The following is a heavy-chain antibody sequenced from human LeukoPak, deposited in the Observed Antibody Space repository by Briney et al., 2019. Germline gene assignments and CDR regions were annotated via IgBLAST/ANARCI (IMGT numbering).Heavy chain of an antibody. Sequence: GASVKVSCKASGYTFTSYDINWVRQATGQGLEWMGWMNPNSGNTGYAQKFQGRVTITRNTSISTAYMELRSLRSDDTAVYYCARDTPWYYDSSGYNFDYWGQGTLVTVSS. V-gene: IGHV1-8*03. CDR2: MNPNSGNT. J-gene: IGHJ4*02. CDR3: ARDTPWYYDSSGYNFDY. CDR1: GYTFTSYD. D-gene: IGHD3-22*01.